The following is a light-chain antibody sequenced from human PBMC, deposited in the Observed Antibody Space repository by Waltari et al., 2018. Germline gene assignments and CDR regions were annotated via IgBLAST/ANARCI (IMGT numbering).Light chain of an antibody. Sequence: QSALPQPASVSGSPGQSITISCTGSSSDVGGDDSVSWYQDHPGQAPKVIIYDVNNRPSGVSDRFSGSKSGNTASLTIFGLQAEDEANYYCSSQSGNNVVIFGGGTKLTVL. J-gene: IGLJ2*01. V-gene: IGLV2-14*03. CDR1: SSDVGGDDS. CDR3: SSQSGNNVVI. CDR2: DVN.